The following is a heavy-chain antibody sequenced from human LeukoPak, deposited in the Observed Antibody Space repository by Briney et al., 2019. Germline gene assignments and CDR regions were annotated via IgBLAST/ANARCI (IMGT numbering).Heavy chain of an antibody. J-gene: IGHJ4*02. Sequence: ASVKVSCKASGYTFTSYAMNWVRQAPGQGLEWMGWINTGTGNPTYAQGFTGRFVFSLDTSVSTAYLQISTLKPEDTAVYYRASFGAHSFDYWGQGTLVTVSS. V-gene: IGHV7-4-1*02. CDR1: GYTFTSYA. CDR3: ASFGAHSFDY. CDR2: INTGTGNP. D-gene: IGHD3-10*01.